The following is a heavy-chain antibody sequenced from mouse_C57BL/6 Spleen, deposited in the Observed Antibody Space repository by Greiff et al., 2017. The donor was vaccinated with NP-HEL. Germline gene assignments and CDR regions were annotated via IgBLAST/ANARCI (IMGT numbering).Heavy chain of an antibody. V-gene: IGHV1-85*01. CDR2: IYPRDGST. Sequence: VKLQESGPELVKPGASVKLSCKASGYTFTSYDINWVKQRPGQGLEWIGWIYPRDGSTKYNEKFKGKATLTVDTSARTSYMELHSLTSEDSAVYFCARNYYGSSYWYFDVWGTGTTVTVSS. D-gene: IGHD1-1*01. CDR1: GYTFTSYD. J-gene: IGHJ1*03. CDR3: ARNYYGSSYWYFDV.